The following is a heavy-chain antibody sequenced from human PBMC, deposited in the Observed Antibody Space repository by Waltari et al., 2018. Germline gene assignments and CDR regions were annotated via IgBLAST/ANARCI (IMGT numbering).Heavy chain of an antibody. CDR3: AVLELERRQDAFDI. CDR1: GYTFTDYY. D-gene: IGHD1-1*01. Sequence: VPLVQSGGEVKKPGATVKLSCKVSGYTFTDYYMHWVKQPLGKGLEWMGLVDPEDGETIYAEKFQGRVTITADTSTDTAYMELSSLRSEDTAVYYCAVLELERRQDAFDIWGQGTMVTVSS. J-gene: IGHJ3*02. V-gene: IGHV1-69-2*01. CDR2: VDPEDGET.